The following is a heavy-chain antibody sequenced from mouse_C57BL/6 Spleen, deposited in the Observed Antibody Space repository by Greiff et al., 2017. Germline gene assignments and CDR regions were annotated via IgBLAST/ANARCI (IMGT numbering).Heavy chain of an antibody. CDR1: GYTFTSYW. CDR3: ARDSSGYYFDY. Sequence: QVQLQQPGTELVKPGASVKLSCKASGYTFTSYWMHWVKQRPGQGLEWIGNINPSNGGTNYNETFKSKARLTVDKSSSTAYMHLSSLTSEDSAVYYCARDSSGYYFDYWGQGTTLTVSS. D-gene: IGHD3-2*02. CDR2: INPSNGGT. J-gene: IGHJ2*01. V-gene: IGHV1-53*01.